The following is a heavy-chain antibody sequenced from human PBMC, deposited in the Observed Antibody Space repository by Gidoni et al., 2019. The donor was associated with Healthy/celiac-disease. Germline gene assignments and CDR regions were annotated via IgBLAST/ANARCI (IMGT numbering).Heavy chain of an antibody. CDR2: INHSGST. CDR3: ARIRFLEWRYYYYGMDV. J-gene: IGHJ6*02. Sequence: QVQLQQWGAGLLKPSETLSLTCAVYGGSFSGYYWSWIRQPPGKGLEWIGEINHSGSTNYNPSLKSRVTISVDTSKNQFSLKLSSVTAADTAVYYCARIRFLEWRYYYYGMDVWGQGTTVTVSS. CDR1: GGSFSGYY. D-gene: IGHD3-3*01. V-gene: IGHV4-34*01.